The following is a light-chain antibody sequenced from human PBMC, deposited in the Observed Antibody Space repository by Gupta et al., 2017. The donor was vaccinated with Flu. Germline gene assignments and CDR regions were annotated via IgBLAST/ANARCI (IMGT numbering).Light chain of an antibody. CDR1: SSNIGRNY. V-gene: IGLV1-47*01. CDR3: ASWDDSLSGSV. J-gene: IGLJ3*02. CDR2: SND. Sequence: QSVLTQPPSASGTTGQRVALSCSGDSSNIGRNYVYWYQQIPGPAPKLLITSNDQRPSGVPERLSCSKSGTSASLAISGLRFDDEATYYGASWDDSLSGSVFGGGTKLTVL.